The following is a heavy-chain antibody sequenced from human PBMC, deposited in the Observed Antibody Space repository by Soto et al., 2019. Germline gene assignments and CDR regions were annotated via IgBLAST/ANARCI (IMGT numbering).Heavy chain of an antibody. D-gene: IGHD4-17*01. CDR3: ARTDYGDYYYYYYMDV. J-gene: IGHJ6*03. V-gene: IGHV3-48*01. CDR2: ISSSSSTI. Sequence: PGGCLRLSCAACGFTFSSYSMNWVRQAPGKGLEWVSYISSSSSTIYYADSVKGRFTISRDNAKNSLYLQMNSLRAEDTAVYYCARTDYGDYYYYYYMDVWGKGTTVTVSS. CDR1: GFTFSSYS.